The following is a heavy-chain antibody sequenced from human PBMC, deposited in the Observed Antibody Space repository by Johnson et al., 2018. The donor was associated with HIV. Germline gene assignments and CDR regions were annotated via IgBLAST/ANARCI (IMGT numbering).Heavy chain of an antibody. V-gene: IGHV3-64*01. Sequence: VQLVESGGGLVQPGGSLRLSCAASGFTFSSYAMHWVRQAQGKGLEYVSAISSNGGSTYYANSVKGRFTLSRDNSKNTLYLQRNSLGAEDTAVYYCAKGLDTAMVRDAFDIWGQGTMVTVSS. CDR1: GFTFSSYA. CDR3: AKGLDTAMVRDAFDI. D-gene: IGHD5-18*01. CDR2: ISSNGGST. J-gene: IGHJ3*02.